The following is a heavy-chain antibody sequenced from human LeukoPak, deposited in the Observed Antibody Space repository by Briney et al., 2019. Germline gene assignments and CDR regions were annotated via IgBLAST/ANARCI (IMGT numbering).Heavy chain of an antibody. CDR3: ASSGSSGYADAFDI. V-gene: IGHV3-66*01. Sequence: PGGSLRLSCAASGFTFSSYAMSWVRQAPGKGLEWVSVIYSGGSTYYADSVKGRFTISRDNSKNTLYLQMNSLRAEDTAVYYCASSGSSGYADAFDIWGQGTMVTVSS. CDR1: GFTFSSYA. D-gene: IGHD3-22*01. CDR2: IYSGGST. J-gene: IGHJ3*02.